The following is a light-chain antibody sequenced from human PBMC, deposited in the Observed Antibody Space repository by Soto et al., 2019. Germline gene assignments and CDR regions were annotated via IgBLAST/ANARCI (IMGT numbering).Light chain of an antibody. CDR3: QQYNNWPRT. CDR2: DAS. Sequence: EMVMTQSPATLSLSPGQMGTLYFRASQSVSSNLAWYQQKPGQAPRLLIYDASTRATGIPVRFSGSGSGTEFTLTISSLQSEDFAVYYCQQYNNWPRTFCQGTKVDIK. J-gene: IGKJ1*01. CDR1: QSVSSN. V-gene: IGKV3-15*01.